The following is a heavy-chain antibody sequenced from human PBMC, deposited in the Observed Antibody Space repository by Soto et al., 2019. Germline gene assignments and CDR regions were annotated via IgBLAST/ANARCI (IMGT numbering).Heavy chain of an antibody. Sequence: PGGSLRLSCAASGFTFSNYAMSWVRQAPGKGLEWVSAISSSGDSPYYADSVKGRFTVSRDNSKNTLYLQMNSLRAEDTAVYYCARDYDSLTGSGGYYYYMDGWGKGTTVTVSS. CDR3: ARDYDSLTGSGGYYYYMDG. J-gene: IGHJ6*03. V-gene: IGHV3-23*01. CDR2: ISSSGDSP. D-gene: IGHD3-9*01. CDR1: GFTFSNYA.